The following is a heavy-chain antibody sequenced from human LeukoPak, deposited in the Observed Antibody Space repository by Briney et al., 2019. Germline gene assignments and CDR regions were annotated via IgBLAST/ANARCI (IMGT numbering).Heavy chain of an antibody. CDR1: GFTFSSYW. CDR2: IKSDGSST. V-gene: IGHV3-74*01. J-gene: IGHJ4*02. CDR3: AREGRFLDRSPVDY. Sequence: GGSLRLSCAASGFTFSSYWMHWVCHAPGKGLGWVSGIKSDGSSTSYADSVKGRFTVSRDNAKNTLYLQMNSLRAEDTAVYYCAREGRFLDRSPVDYWGQGSLVTVSS. D-gene: IGHD3/OR15-3a*01.